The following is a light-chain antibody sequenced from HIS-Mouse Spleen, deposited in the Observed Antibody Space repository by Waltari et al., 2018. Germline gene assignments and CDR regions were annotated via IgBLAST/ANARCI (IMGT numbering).Light chain of an antibody. CDR2: GAS. V-gene: IGKV3-20*01. CDR3: QQYGSSPLT. Sequence: EIVVTQSPGTLSLSPGERATLSCRASQSVSSSYLAWYQQKPGQAPRLLIYGASSRATGIPDRFSGSGSGTDFTLTISRLEPEDFAVYYCQQYGSSPLTFGGGTKVEIK. CDR1: QSVSSSY. J-gene: IGKJ4*01.